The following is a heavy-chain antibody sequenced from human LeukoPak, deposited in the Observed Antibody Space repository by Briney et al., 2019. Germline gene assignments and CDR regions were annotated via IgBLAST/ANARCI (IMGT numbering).Heavy chain of an antibody. J-gene: IGHJ5*02. CDR1: GFTFSGSA. CDR3: ARDSRMNYYAS. V-gene: IGHV3-73*01. D-gene: IGHD3-3*01. Sequence: GGSLRLSCAASGFTFSGSAMHWVRQASGKGLEWVGRIRSKANSYATAYAASVKGRFTISRDDSKNTAYLQMNSLRAEDTAMYYCARDSRMNYYASWGRGTLVTVSS. CDR2: IRSKANSYAT.